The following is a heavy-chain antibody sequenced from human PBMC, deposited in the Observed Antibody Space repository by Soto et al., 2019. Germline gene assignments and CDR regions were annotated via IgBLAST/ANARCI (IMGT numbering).Heavy chain of an antibody. CDR2: IYYSGST. CDR3: ARVEHWHYYDSSGYTTAYNWFDP. Sequence: PSETLSLTCTVSGGSISSYYWSWIRQPPGMGLEWIGYIYYSGSTNYNPSLKSRVTISVDTSKNQFSLKLSSVTAADTAVYYCARVEHWHYYDSSGYTTAYNWFDPRGQGTLVTVSS. CDR1: GGSISSYY. V-gene: IGHV4-59*01. D-gene: IGHD3-22*01. J-gene: IGHJ5*02.